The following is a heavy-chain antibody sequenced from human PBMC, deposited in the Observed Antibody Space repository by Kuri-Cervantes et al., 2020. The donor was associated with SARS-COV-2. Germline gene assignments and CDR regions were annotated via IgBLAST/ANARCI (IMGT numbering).Heavy chain of an antibody. CDR1: GYTFTSYF. V-gene: IGHV1-46*01. D-gene: IGHD2-21*01. CDR3: YCAPKEGFDS. CDR2: INPNTGDK. Sequence: ASVKVSCKASGYTFTSYFLHWVRQAPGQGLEWMGIINPNTGDKTYAQKFQGRVTMTRDTSTSTVYMELSSLTSEDTAIYYCYCAPKEGFDSWGQGTLVTVSS. J-gene: IGHJ4*02.